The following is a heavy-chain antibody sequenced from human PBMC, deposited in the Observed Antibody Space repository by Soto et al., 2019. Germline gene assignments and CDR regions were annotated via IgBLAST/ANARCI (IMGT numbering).Heavy chain of an antibody. J-gene: IGHJ5*02. V-gene: IGHV1-18*01. Sequence: QVQLVQTGAEVKKPGASAQVSCKASGYGFTIYGLSWVRQAPGQGLERMAWISPYNVNAKYAKKLQGRVSMTTDTSTSTACMELRSLRSVDTAVYYCARDIGFSSPKALYLWGQGSLVTVYS. D-gene: IGHD6-19*01. CDR3: ARDIGFSSPKALYL. CDR2: ISPYNVNA. CDR1: GYGFTIYG.